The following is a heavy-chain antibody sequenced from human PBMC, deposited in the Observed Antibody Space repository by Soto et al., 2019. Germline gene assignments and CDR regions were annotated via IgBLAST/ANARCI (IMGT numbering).Heavy chain of an antibody. CDR2: IYYSGST. Sequence: QVQLQESGPGLVKPSQTLSLTCTVSGGSISSGGYYWSWIRQHPGKGLEWIGYIYYSGSTYYNPSVKSRVTISVDTSKKQFSLKLSSVTAADTAVYYCARGGSSRPYFDDWGQGTLVSVSS. CDR3: ARGGSSRPYFDD. J-gene: IGHJ4*02. CDR1: GGSISSGGYY. D-gene: IGHD6-13*01. V-gene: IGHV4-31*03.